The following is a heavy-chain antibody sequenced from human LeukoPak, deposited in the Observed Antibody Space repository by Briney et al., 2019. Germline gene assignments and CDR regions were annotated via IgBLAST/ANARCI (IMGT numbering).Heavy chain of an antibody. Sequence: PSETLSLTCTVSGGSIRSHYWGWIRQPPGKGLEWIGYLYNNGRTNYNPSLKSRVIISVDTSKDQFSLKLSSVTAADTAVYYCARDRDPVTTTIGYFDLWGRGTLVTVSS. CDR1: GGSIRSHY. J-gene: IGHJ2*01. CDR2: LYNNGRT. D-gene: IGHD4-17*01. CDR3: ARDRDPVTTTIGYFDL. V-gene: IGHV4-59*11.